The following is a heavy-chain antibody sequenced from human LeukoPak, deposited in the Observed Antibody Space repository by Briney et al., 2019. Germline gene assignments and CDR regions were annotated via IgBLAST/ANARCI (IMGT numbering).Heavy chain of an antibody. CDR1: GYTFTGYY. CDR2: INPHSGGA. J-gene: IGHJ4*02. CDR3: ARKKVEVVATYDY. Sequence: ASVTVSCKASGYTFTGYYMHWVRQAPGQGLEWMAWINPHSGGATYAQQFQGRVTMTRDTSISTDYMELSSLTSDDTAVYYCARKKVEVVATYDYWGQGTLVTVSS. V-gene: IGHV1-2*02. D-gene: IGHD5-12*01.